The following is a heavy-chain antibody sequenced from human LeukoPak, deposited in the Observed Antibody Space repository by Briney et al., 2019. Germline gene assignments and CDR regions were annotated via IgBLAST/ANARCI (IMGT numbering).Heavy chain of an antibody. CDR2: IYYTGST. Sequence: SETLSLTCTVSGGSISSYYWSWIRQPPGKGLEWIGYIYYTGSTSYNPSLKSRVTISVDTSKNQFSLKLSSVTAADTAVYYCARDKGPYWYFDLWGRGTLVTVSS. CDR3: ARDKGPYWYFDL. V-gene: IGHV4-59*01. CDR1: GGSISSYY. J-gene: IGHJ2*01.